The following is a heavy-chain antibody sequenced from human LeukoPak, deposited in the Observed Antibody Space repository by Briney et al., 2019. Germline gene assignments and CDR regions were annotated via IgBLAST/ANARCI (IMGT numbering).Heavy chain of an antibody. V-gene: IGHV3-7*01. D-gene: IGHD3-10*01. CDR2: IKQDGGEK. CDR1: GFTFDTYW. J-gene: IGHJ4*02. Sequence: GGSLRLSCVACGFTFDTYWMTWVRQAPGKGLEGGANIKQDGGEKSYLNSVKGRFTISRDNAKTSLYLQMNSRRAEDTAVYNCVAGAQGTYWGQGTLVTVSS. CDR3: VAGAQGTY.